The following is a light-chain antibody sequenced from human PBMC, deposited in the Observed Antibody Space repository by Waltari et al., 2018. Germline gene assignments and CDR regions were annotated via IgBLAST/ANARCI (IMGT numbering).Light chain of an antibody. CDR3: QQYNNYRYT. V-gene: IGKV1-5*03. J-gene: IGKJ2*01. Sequence: DIQMSQSPSTLAAAVGDRVTITCRASQSISRWLAWYHQKPGKAPNLLIYEASTLKSGVPARFSGSGSGTEFILTITSLQRDDFATYFCQQYNNYRYTFGQGTKLEI. CDR2: EAS. CDR1: QSISRW.